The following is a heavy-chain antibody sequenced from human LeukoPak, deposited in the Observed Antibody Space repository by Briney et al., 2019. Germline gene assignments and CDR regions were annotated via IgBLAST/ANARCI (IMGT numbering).Heavy chain of an antibody. CDR1: GFAFDDFA. V-gene: IGHV3-49*04. Sequence: GESLRLSCTTSGFAFDDFAMSWVRQPAGKGLEWVGFIRRRAYGGAAEYAASVKGRFIISRDGSKGIAYLQMNSLKTEDTAVYYCSRNGLVDFDYWGQGSRVLVSP. CDR2: IRRRAYGGAA. J-gene: IGHJ4*02. CDR3: SRNGLVDFDY.